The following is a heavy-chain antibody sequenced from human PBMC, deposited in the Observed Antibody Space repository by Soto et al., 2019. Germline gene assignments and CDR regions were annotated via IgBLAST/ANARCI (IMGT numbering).Heavy chain of an antibody. CDR2: ISYDGSNK. D-gene: IGHD2-15*01. V-gene: IGHV3-30-3*01. CDR1: GFTFSSSA. CDR3: ARDPIVVVVAASSFFDY. Sequence: PGGSLRLSCAASGFTFSSSAFHWVRQAPGKGLEWVAVISYDGSNKYYADSVKGRFTISRDNSKNTLYLQMNSLRVEDTAVYYCARDPIVVVVAASSFFDYWGQGTLVTVSS. J-gene: IGHJ4*02.